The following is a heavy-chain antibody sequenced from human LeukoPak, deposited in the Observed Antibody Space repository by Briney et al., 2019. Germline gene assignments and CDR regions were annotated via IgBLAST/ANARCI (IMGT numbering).Heavy chain of an antibody. Sequence: SETLSLTCAVYGGSFSGCYWSWIRQPPGKGLEWIGEINHSGSTNYNPSLKSRVTISVDTSKNQFSLKLSSVTAADTAVYYCARGPYCSGGSCYSQGYYYGMDIWGKGTTVTVSS. CDR2: INHSGST. CDR3: ARGPYCSGGSCYSQGYYYGMDI. J-gene: IGHJ6*04. CDR1: GGSFSGCY. D-gene: IGHD2-15*01. V-gene: IGHV4-34*01.